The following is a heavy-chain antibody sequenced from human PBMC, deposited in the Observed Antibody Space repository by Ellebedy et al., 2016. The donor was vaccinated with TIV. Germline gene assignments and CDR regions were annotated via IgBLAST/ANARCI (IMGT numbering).Heavy chain of an antibody. J-gene: IGHJ4*02. CDR2: IWYDGSNK. CDR3: AREDDILTGQLDY. V-gene: IGHV3-33*08. Sequence: GESLKISCAASGFTFSSYGMHWVRQAPGKGLEWVAVIWYDGSNKYYADPVKGRFTISRDNSKNTLYLQMNSLRAEDTAVYYCAREDDILTGQLDYWGQGTLVTVSS. CDR1: GFTFSSYG. D-gene: IGHD3-9*01.